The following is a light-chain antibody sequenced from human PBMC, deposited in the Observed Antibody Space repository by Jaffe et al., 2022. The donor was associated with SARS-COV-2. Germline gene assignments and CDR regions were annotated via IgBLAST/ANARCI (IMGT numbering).Light chain of an antibody. J-gene: IGLJ2*01. CDR2: QDR. CDR3: QAWDSSPAGV. V-gene: IGLV3-1*01. Sequence: SYELTQPPSVSVSPGQTASITCSGDKLGDKYVCWYQQKPGQSPVLVIYQDRQRPSGIPERFSGSNSGNTATLTISGTQAMDEADYYCQAWDSSPAGVFGGGTKLTVL. CDR1: KLGDKY.